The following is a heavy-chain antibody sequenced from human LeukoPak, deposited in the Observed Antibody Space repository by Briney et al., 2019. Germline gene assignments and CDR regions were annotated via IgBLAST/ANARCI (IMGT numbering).Heavy chain of an antibody. D-gene: IGHD3-3*01. Sequence: GGSLRLSCAASGFSFRDYWMNWVRQAPGKGLEWVASINKDESARYYVDSVEGRFTISRDNAKNSLYLQMNSLRVEDTAVYFCARGGYYTFDSWGQGTLVTVSS. CDR2: INKDESAR. J-gene: IGHJ4*02. V-gene: IGHV3-7*01. CDR3: ARGGYYTFDS. CDR1: GFSFRDYW.